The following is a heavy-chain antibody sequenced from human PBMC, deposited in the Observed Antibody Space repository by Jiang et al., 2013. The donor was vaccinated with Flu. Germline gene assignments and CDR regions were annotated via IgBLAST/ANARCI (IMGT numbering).Heavy chain of an antibody. CDR1: GFTFSSYW. Sequence: RLSCAASGFTFSSYWMSWVRQAPGKGLEWVANIKQDGSEKYYVDSVKGRFTISRDNAKNSLYLQMNSLRAEDTAVYYCASLTGSSGWYGEEDYYYGMDVWGKGTTVTVSS. D-gene: IGHD6-19*01. J-gene: IGHJ6*04. CDR3: ASLTGSSGWYGEEDYYYGMDV. CDR2: IKQDGSEK. V-gene: IGHV3-7*03.